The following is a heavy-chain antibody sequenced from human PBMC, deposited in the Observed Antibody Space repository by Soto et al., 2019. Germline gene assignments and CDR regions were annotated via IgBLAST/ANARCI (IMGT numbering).Heavy chain of an antibody. CDR1: GDSISSYY. V-gene: IGHV4-59*01. Sequence: QVQLLESGPGLVKPSGTLSLTCNVSGDSISSYYWNWIRQPPGQGLEWIGYVYFSGNTKSNTSLESRVKISVDTSTNQFSLKLTSVTAADTAVYYCARDAGIVGAYYFDYWGRGILVTVSS. CDR3: ARDAGIVGAYYFDY. J-gene: IGHJ4*02. D-gene: IGHD1-26*01. CDR2: VYFSGNT.